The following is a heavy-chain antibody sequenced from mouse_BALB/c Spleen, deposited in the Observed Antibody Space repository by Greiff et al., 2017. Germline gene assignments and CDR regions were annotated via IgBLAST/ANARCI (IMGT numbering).Heavy chain of an antibody. J-gene: IGHJ2*01. D-gene: IGHD2-1*01. V-gene: IGHV5-6-4*01. CDR3: TREDAGNYGGYFDY. CDR2: ISSCGSYT. Sequence: EVKLVESGGGLVKPGGSLKLSCAASGFTFSSYTMSWVRQTPEKRLEWVATISSCGSYTYYPDSVKGRFTISRDNAKNTLYLQMSSLKSEDTAMYYCTREDAGNYGGYFDYWGQGTTLTVSS. CDR1: GFTFSSYT.